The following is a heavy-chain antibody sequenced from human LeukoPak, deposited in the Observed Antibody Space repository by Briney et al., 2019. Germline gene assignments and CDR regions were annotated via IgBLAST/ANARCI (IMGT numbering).Heavy chain of an antibody. J-gene: IGHJ6*02. CDR3: ARDKDGDYVYYFYAMDV. CDR2: INPDSGGT. Sequence: DSVKVSCKASGFTFFGYYIHWVRQAPGQGLEWMGWINPDSGGTHYAQKFQGRVTMTRDTSVSTAYMELISLRSDDTAMYYCARDKDGDYVYYFYAMDVWGQGTTVTVS. V-gene: IGHV1-2*02. D-gene: IGHD4-17*01. CDR1: GFTFFGYY.